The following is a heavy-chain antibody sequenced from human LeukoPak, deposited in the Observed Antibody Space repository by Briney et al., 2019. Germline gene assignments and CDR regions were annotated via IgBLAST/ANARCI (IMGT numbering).Heavy chain of an antibody. V-gene: IGHV1-69*05. D-gene: IGHD3-10*01. CDR1: GGTSNSHA. J-gene: IGHJ4*02. Sequence: ASVKVSCKASGGTSNSHAISWVRQAPGQGLEWMGGIIPIFGTANYAQKFQGRVTITTDESTSTAYMELSSLRSEDTAVYYCAVVRGVINVGSMDYWGQGTLVTVSS. CDR3: AVVRGVINVGSMDY. CDR2: IIPIFGTA.